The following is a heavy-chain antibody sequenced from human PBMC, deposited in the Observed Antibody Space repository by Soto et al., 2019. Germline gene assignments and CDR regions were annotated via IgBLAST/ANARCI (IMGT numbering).Heavy chain of an antibody. V-gene: IGHV1-18*01. CDR1: GYTFTSYG. D-gene: IGHD3-10*01. CDR3: ARDRADYYGSGSYYPIGPQNNYYYYMDV. CDR2: ISAYNGNT. J-gene: IGHJ6*03. Sequence: ASVKVSCKASGYTFTSYGISWVRQAPGQGLEWMGWISAYNGNTNYAQKLQGRVTMTTDTSTSTAYMELRSLRSDDTAVYYCARDRADYYGSGSYYPIGPQNNYYYYMDVWGKGTTVTVSS.